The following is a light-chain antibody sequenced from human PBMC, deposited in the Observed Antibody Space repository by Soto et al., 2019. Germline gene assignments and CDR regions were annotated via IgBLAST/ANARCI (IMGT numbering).Light chain of an antibody. CDR3: QQYNDWPPLT. Sequence: EIVMTQSPATLSVSPGDRATLSCRASQSISSSYLGWYQQKPGQAPRLLLYGTSTSATGVPARFSGSGSWTEFTLTISNLQSEDFAVYYCQQYNDWPPLTFGGGTKVDIK. CDR1: QSISSSY. V-gene: IGKV3-15*01. CDR2: GTS. J-gene: IGKJ4*01.